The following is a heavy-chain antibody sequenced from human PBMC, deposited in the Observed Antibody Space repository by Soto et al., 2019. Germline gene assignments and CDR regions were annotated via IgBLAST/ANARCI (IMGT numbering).Heavy chain of an antibody. CDR2: IDPSDSYT. J-gene: IGHJ6*02. CDR3: ARYYYYGMDV. Sequence: GEALKVSCKGSGYSFTRCWISWVRQMPGKGLEWMGRIDPSDSYTNYSPSFQGHVTISADKSISTAYLQWSSLKASDTAMYYCARYYYYGMDVWGQGTTVTVSS. CDR1: GYSFTRCW. V-gene: IGHV5-10-1*01.